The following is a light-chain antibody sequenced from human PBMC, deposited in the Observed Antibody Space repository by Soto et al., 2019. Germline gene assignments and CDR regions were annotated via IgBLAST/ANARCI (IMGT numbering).Light chain of an antibody. Sequence: QSVLTQPPSVSGAPGQRVTISCTGSSSNIGAGYDVHWYQQLPGTAPKLLIFDNSNRPSGVPDRISGSRSGTSASLAITGLQAEDEADYYCQSYDSSLSGSVVFGGGTKVTAL. CDR3: QSYDSSLSGSVV. J-gene: IGLJ2*01. CDR2: DNS. V-gene: IGLV1-40*01. CDR1: SSNIGAGYD.